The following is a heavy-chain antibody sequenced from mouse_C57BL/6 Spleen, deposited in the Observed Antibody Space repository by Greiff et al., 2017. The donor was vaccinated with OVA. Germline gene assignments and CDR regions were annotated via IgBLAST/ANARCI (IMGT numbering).Heavy chain of an antibody. J-gene: IGHJ3*01. V-gene: IGHV5-17*01. D-gene: IGHD1-1*01. Sequence: EVKLVESGGGLVKPGGSLKLSCAASGFTFSDYGMHWVRQAPEKGLEWVAYISSGRSTIYYADTVKGRFTISRDNAKNTLFLQMTSLRSEDTAMYYCARPLYYGSSAAWFAYWGQGTLVTVSA. CDR1: GFTFSDYG. CDR3: ARPLYYGSSAAWFAY. CDR2: ISSGRSTI.